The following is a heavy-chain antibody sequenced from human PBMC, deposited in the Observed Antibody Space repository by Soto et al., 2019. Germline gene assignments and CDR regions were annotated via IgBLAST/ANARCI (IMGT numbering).Heavy chain of an antibody. CDR1: GDSISNINYY. CDR2: IHYSGNT. J-gene: IGHJ6*02. CDR3: ATSTGRLSYHYGLDV. D-gene: IGHD2-8*02. V-gene: IGHV4-39*01. Sequence: KPSETLSLTCTVSGDSISNINYYWGWIRQPPGKGLEWIGTIHYSGNTYYNPSLKSRVTISVDTSQNQFSLKLTSVTAADTAVYYCATSTGRLSYHYGLDVWGQGTTVTVSS.